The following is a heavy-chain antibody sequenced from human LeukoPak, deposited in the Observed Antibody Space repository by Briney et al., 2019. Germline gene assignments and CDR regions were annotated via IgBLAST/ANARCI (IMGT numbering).Heavy chain of an antibody. CDR3: TRVSPDYGDYASSIYYYGMDV. J-gene: IGHJ6*02. CDR2: IRSKAYGGTT. D-gene: IGHD4-17*01. CDR1: GFTLGDYT. Sequence: PGGSLRLSCTASGFTLGDYTMSWFRQAPGKGLEWVGFIRSKAYGGTTEYAASVKGRFTISRDDSKSIAYLQMNSLKTEDTAVYYCTRVSPDYGDYASSIYYYGMDVWGQGTTVTVSS. V-gene: IGHV3-49*03.